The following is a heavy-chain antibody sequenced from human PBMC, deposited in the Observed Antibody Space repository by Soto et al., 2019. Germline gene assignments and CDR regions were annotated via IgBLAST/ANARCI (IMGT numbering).Heavy chain of an antibody. J-gene: IGHJ6*02. CDR3: AASCISTSCYSDYYYGMDV. CDR2: IVVGSGNT. V-gene: IGHV1-58*01. D-gene: IGHD2-2*02. Sequence: SVTVSCTASGYTFSTYYLQWVRQARGQRLEWIGWIVVGSGNTNYAQKFQERVTITRDMSTSTAYMELSSLRSEDTAVYYCAASCISTSCYSDYYYGMDVWGQGTTVTVSS. CDR1: GYTFSTYY.